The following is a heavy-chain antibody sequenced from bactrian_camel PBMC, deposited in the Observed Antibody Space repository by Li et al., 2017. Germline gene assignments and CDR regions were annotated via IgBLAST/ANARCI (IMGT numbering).Heavy chain of an antibody. CDR1: GSPIRTNC. CDR2: IYTDGRP. CDR3: AKPGGGTWFWEINY. J-gene: IGHJ4*01. Sequence: HVQLVESGGGSVQPGGSITLSCAASGSPIRTNCMGWFRQAPGKAREGVAIIYTDGRPTYADSVKGRFTISRDNAKSTLYLQLNSLKTEDTAVYYCAKPGGGTWFWEINYWGQGTQVTVS. V-gene: IGHV3S1*01. D-gene: IGHD1*01.